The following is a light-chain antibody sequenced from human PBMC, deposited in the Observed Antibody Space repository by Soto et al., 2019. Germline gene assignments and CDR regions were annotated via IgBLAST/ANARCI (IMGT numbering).Light chain of an antibody. J-gene: IGKJ5*01. CDR2: DAN. Sequence: DIQMTQSPSSVSASVGDTVVMTSRARQGIKSWFAWYQQRPGNAPKLLISDANTLQTGVPPRFRGSGSGTDFFLTVNSLQPEDCATYYCQQADSFPITFDQGTRLEI. CDR1: QGIKSW. CDR3: QQADSFPIT. V-gene: IGKV1D-12*01.